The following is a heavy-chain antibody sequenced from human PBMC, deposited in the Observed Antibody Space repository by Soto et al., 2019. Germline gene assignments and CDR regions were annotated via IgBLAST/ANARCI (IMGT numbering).Heavy chain of an antibody. CDR1: GITFSSYA. J-gene: IGHJ4*02. D-gene: IGHD3-22*01. V-gene: IGHV3-23*01. Sequence: GSLRLSCAASGITFSSYAMSWVRQAPGKGLEWVSGISGSGGSTYYADSVKGRFTISRGNSKNTLYLQMNSLRAEDTAIYYCATTMIVVLITPDYWGQGTVVTVSS. CDR3: ATTMIVVLITPDY. CDR2: ISGSGGST.